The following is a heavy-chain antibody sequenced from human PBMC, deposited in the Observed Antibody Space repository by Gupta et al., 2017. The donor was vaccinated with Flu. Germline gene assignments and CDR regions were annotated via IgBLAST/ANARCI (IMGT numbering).Heavy chain of an antibody. V-gene: IGHV3-7*01. J-gene: IGHJ4*02. CDR3: ARNRGWEQFDY. CDR1: GFTFSDSW. Sequence: EVQLVESGGGLVQPGGSLRLSCAASGFTFSDSWMNWVRQAPGKGLEWVANINQDGSTKNYVDSLKGRFTVSRDNAKNSLYLQMDSLRAEDTAVCFCARNRGWEQFDYWGQGTLVTVSS. D-gene: IGHD3-10*01. CDR2: INQDGSTK.